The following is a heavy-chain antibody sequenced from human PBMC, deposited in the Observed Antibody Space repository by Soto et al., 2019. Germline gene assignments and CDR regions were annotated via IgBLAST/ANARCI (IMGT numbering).Heavy chain of an antibody. V-gene: IGHV3-7*05. J-gene: IGHJ3*02. CDR2: INRDGSKK. CDR3: ARDVSPGSSSVDLDAFDI. CDR1: GFPLSAYW. D-gene: IGHD6-13*01. Sequence: EVQLEESGGDLVQPGGSLRLSCAASGFPLSAYWMTWVRQAPGQGLEWVANINRDGSKKSNLDSVWGRFTIARDNVGNSLYLQMDSLRADDTALYYCARDVSPGSSSVDLDAFDIWGQGTMVTVSS.